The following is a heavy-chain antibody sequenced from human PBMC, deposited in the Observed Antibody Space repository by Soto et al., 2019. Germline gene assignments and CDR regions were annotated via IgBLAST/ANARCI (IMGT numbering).Heavy chain of an antibody. Sequence: SETLSLTCTVSGGSISSDYWSWLRQPPGKGLEWIGYIYYSGSINYNPSLESRVTISLYMQMNSLRAEDTAVYYCARGHYYDSSGFRYYFDYWGQGTLVTVSS. J-gene: IGHJ4*02. D-gene: IGHD3-22*01. CDR2: IYYSGSI. V-gene: IGHV4-59*12. CDR1: GGSISSDY. CDR3: ARGHYYDSSGFRYYFDY.